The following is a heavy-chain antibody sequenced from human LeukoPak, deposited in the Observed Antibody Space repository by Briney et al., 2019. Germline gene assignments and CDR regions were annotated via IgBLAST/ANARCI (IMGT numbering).Heavy chain of an antibody. V-gene: IGHV4-59*01. D-gene: IGHD3-22*01. Sequence: SETLSLTCTVSGASISSYHWSWIRQPPGKGLECIGYIYYSRSTHYNPSLKSRVTISVNRSKNQFSLKLGSVTAADTAVYVCARARNYYDSSDYYYEGDAFDIWGQGTMVTVSS. CDR1: GASISSYH. J-gene: IGHJ3*02. CDR2: IYYSRST. CDR3: ARARNYYDSSDYYYEGDAFDI.